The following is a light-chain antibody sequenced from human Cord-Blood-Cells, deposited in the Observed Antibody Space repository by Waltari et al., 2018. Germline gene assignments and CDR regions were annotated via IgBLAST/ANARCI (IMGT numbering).Light chain of an antibody. CDR1: QSVLYSSNNKNY. CDR3: QQYYSTPLT. V-gene: IGKV4-1*01. J-gene: IGKJ4*01. CDR2: WAS. Sequence: DIVMTQSHDSLAVSLGERATINCNSSQSVLYSSNNKNYLAWYQQKPGQPPKLLIYWASTRESGVPDRFSGSGSGTDFTLTISSLQAEDVAVYYCQQYYSTPLTFGGGTKVEIK.